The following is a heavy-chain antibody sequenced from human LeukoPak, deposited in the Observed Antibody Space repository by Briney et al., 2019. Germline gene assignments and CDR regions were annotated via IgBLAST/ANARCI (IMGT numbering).Heavy chain of an antibody. Sequence: GGPPRLSSAASGFTFNTFNMSWVHPAPGKGLEWVSSITSGGDYIYSPDSVKGRFPTARDNAKNSLSLQLNSLRVEDTAVYYCARGHYDVLAASYKWTPDYWGQGTLVTVSS. CDR1: GFTFNTFN. D-gene: IGHD3-9*01. CDR3: ARGHYDVLAASYKWTPDY. V-gene: IGHV3-21*01. CDR2: ITSGGDYI. J-gene: IGHJ4*02.